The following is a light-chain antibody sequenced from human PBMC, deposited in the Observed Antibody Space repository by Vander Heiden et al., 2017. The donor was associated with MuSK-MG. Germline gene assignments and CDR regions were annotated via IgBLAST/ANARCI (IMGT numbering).Light chain of an antibody. CDR1: QSVSSSY. CDR2: GAS. J-gene: IGKJ2*01. V-gene: IGKV3-20*01. Sequence: VLTQSPGALSLSPTERATLSCRASQSVSSSYLAWYQQRPGQDPRLLIYGASSRATGIPDRFSGSGSGTDFTLTISRLEPEDFEVYYCKQYSSSYTFGQGTKLEIK. CDR3: KQYSSSYT.